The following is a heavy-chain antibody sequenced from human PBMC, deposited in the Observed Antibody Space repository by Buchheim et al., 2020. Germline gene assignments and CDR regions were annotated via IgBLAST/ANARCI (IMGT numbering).Heavy chain of an antibody. V-gene: IGHV4-31*03. CDR3: ARIGNRGYCSGGSCSEYYYYYYMDV. Sequence: QVQLQESGPGLVKPSQTLSLTCTVSGGSISSGGYYWSWIRQHPGKGLEWIGEIYHSGSTNYNPSLKSRVTISVDKSKNQFSLKLSSVTAADTAVYYCARIGNRGYCSGGSCSEYYYYYYMDVWGKGTT. CDR2: IYHSGST. D-gene: IGHD2-15*01. CDR1: GGSISSGGYY. J-gene: IGHJ6*03.